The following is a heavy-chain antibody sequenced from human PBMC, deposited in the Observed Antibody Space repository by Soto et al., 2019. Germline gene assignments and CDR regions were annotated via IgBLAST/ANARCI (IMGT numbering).Heavy chain of an antibody. CDR1: GFTFSNYA. Sequence: GGSLRLSCAASGFTFSNYAMSWVRQAPGKGLEWVSTIIGSGLSTYSADSVKGRFTISRDNSKNTLYLQMNSLRAEDTAVYYCAKDPRYYYDSSGYYPYFFDYWGQGTLVTVSS. J-gene: IGHJ4*02. D-gene: IGHD3-22*01. CDR3: AKDPRYYYDSSGYYPYFFDY. V-gene: IGHV3-23*01. CDR2: IIGSGLST.